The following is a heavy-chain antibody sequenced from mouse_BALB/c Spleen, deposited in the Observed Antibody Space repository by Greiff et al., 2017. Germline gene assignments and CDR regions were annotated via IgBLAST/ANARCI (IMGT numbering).Heavy chain of an antibody. CDR3: ARRGIYDGYLYYFDY. D-gene: IGHD2-3*01. Sequence: EVQGVESGPGLVKPSQSLSLTCTVTGYSITSDYAWNWIRQFPGNKLEWMGYISYSGSTSYNPSLKSRISITRDTSKNQFFLQLNSVTTEDTATYYCARRGIYDGYLYYFDYWGQGTTLTVSS. V-gene: IGHV3-2*02. CDR1: GYSITSDYA. J-gene: IGHJ2*01. CDR2: ISYSGST.